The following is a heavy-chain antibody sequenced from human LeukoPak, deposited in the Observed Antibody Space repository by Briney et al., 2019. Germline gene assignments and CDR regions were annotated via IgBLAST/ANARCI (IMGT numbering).Heavy chain of an antibody. CDR1: GYSVTDYY. CDR2: INPNSGGT. Sequence: ASVKVSCKASGYSVTDYYMHWVRQAPGQGLEWMGWINPNSGGTNYAQKFQGRVTMTRDTSISTAYMELSGLRSDDTAVFYCARNTYYYDNSAGTFDFWGQGTLVTVSS. D-gene: IGHD3-22*01. CDR3: ARNTYYYDNSAGTFDF. V-gene: IGHV1-2*02. J-gene: IGHJ4*02.